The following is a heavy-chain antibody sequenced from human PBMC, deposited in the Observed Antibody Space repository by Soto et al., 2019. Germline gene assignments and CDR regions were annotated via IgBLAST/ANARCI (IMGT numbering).Heavy chain of an antibody. CDR2: ILPIVRTV. V-gene: IGHV1-69*08. CDR3: AREGPYQTFDI. J-gene: IGHJ3*02. Sequence: QVQLVQSGAEVKKPGFSVKVSCKTSGGSVSSEAITWVRQAPGQGLEWMGRILPIVRTVNYAQKFQGRVTITADKSTNIAYMELSSLRSDDTAVYFCAREGPYQTFDIWGQGTLVTVSS. CDR1: GGSVSSEA.